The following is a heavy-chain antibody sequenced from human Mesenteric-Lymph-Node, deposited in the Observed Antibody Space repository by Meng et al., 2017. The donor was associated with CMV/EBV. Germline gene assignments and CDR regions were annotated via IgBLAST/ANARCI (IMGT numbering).Heavy chain of an antibody. CDR3: ASGPSLQLVPL. CDR2: FYSDYST. Sequence: GESLKISCAASGFTVSSNYMNWVRQAPGKGLEWVSAFYSDYSTSYADSVKGRFTISRDNSKNTLYLQMNSLRAEDTAMYYCASGPSLQLVPLWGQGTLVTVSS. J-gene: IGHJ4*02. D-gene: IGHD6-6*01. V-gene: IGHV3-53*01. CDR1: GFTVSSNY.